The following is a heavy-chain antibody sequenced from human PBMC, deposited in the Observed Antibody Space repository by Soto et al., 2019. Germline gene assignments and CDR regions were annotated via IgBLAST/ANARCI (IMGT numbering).Heavy chain of an antibody. J-gene: IGHJ4*02. V-gene: IGHV4-59*01. CDR1: GVTLSGYY. D-gene: IGHD3-16*01. CDR2: IYFNGTT. CDR3: ARGRGTHKF. Sequence: PSETLSLTCSVSGVTLSGYYWIWIRQTPGKTLEWIGCIYFNGTTNYNPSLKSRVTISLDMSKNQFSLKLRSVTATDTAVYHCARGRGTHKFWGRGALVTVSS.